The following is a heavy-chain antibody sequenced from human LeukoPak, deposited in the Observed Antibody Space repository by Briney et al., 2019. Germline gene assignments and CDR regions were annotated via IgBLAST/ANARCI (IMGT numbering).Heavy chain of an antibody. CDR3: ARQDDYVWGDAFDI. V-gene: IGHV4-4*02. J-gene: IGHJ3*02. CDR1: GGSISSSYW. Sequence: SETLSLTCAVSGGSISSSYWWSWVRQPPGKGLEWIGEVYHSVSTNYNPSLKSRVTISVDTSKNQFSLKLSSVTAADTAVYYCARQDDYVWGDAFDIWGQGTMVTVSS. D-gene: IGHD3-16*01. CDR2: VYHSVST.